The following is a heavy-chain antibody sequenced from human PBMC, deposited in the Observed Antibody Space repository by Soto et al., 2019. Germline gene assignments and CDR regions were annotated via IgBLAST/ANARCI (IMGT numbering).Heavy chain of an antibody. Sequence: EXLKISCKGSGYSCTSYWIGWVRQMPGKGLEWMWIIYPGDSDTRYSPSFQGQVTISADKSISTAYLQWSSLKASDTAMYYCARVDKYCSSTSCFDYWGQGTLVTVSS. CDR3: ARVDKYCSSTSCFDY. CDR1: GYSCTSYW. J-gene: IGHJ4*02. V-gene: IGHV5-51*01. CDR2: IYPGDSDT. D-gene: IGHD2-2*01.